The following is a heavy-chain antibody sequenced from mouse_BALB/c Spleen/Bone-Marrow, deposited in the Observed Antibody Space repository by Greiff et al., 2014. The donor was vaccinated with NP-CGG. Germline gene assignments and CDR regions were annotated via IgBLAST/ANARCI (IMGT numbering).Heavy chain of an antibody. Sequence: QVQLQQSGAELVRPGASVKPSCTTSGYIFTSYWIHWVKQRSGQGLEWIARIYPGTGTTFYNEKFKGKATLTADQSSSTAYLQLSSLKSEDSAVYFCAREYGNYNYALDYWGQGTTVTVSS. J-gene: IGHJ4*01. CDR1: GYIFTSYW. V-gene: IGHV1S132*01. D-gene: IGHD2-10*02. CDR2: IYPGTGTT. CDR3: AREYGNYNYALDY.